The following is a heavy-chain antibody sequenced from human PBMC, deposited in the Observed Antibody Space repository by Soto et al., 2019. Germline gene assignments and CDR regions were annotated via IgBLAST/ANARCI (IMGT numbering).Heavy chain of an antibody. V-gene: IGHV3-23*01. Sequence: EVQFLESGGDLVQPGGSLRLSCAASGITFSSLGMSWVRQAPGKGLEWVSFISISGTNTYYASSVRGRFTISRDNSKDTLYLQMNSLRAVDTAVYFCAKLTGDFDYWGQGTLVTVSS. D-gene: IGHD7-27*01. J-gene: IGHJ4*02. CDR3: AKLTGDFDY. CDR1: GITFSSLG. CDR2: ISISGTNT.